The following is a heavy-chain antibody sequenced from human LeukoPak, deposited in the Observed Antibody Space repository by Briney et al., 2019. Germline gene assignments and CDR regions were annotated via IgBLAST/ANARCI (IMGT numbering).Heavy chain of an antibody. CDR3: AKDLEQLGPSVVDY. V-gene: IGHV3-23*01. CDR1: GYTLSSYA. J-gene: IGHJ4*02. D-gene: IGHD6-6*01. CDR2: ISGSGGST. Sequence: PGGSLRLSCAASGYTLSSYAMSWVRQAPGKGLEWVSAISGSGGSTYYADSVKGRFTISRDNSKNTLYLQMNSLRAEDTAVYYCAKDLEQLGPSVVDYWGQGTLVTVSS.